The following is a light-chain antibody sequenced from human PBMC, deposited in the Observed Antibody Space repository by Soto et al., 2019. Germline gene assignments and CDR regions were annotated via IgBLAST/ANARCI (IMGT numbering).Light chain of an antibody. CDR3: QSTDNSGTYVV. J-gene: IGLJ2*01. V-gene: IGLV3-25*03. CDR1: TLPKQY. Sequence: SYELTQPPSVSASPGQTARITCSGDTLPKQYTYWYQQKPGQAPVLVIYKDTERPSGIPERFSGSSSGTTVTLTISGVQAEDEADYYCQSTDNSGTYVVFGGGTKVTVL. CDR2: KDT.